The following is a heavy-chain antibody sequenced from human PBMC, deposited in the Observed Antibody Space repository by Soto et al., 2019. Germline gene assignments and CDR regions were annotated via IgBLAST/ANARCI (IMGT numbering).Heavy chain of an antibody. Sequence: PGGSLRLSCAASGFTVSSNYMSWVRQAPGKGLEWVSVITYDGSNKYYADSVRGRFTISRDNSKNTLYLQMNSLRAEDTAVYFCAKLPQYETLTGYLNYFDYWGPGILVTVSS. CDR3: AKLPQYETLTGYLNYFDY. CDR1: GFTVSSNY. J-gene: IGHJ4*02. CDR2: ITYDGSNK. D-gene: IGHD3-9*01. V-gene: IGHV3-30*07.